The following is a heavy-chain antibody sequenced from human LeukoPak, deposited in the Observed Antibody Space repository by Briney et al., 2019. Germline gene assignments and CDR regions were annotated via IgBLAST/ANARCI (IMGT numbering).Heavy chain of an antibody. CDR2: IYPGGGST. CDR1: GYTFTSYY. J-gene: IGHJ4*02. Sequence: ASVKVSCKASGYTFTSYYIHWVRQAPGQGLEWMGIIYPGGGSTSYAQKFQGRVTMTRDMSTSTVYMELRSLRSDDTAVYYCARFGVLWFGELLSNKYYFDYWGQGTLVTVSS. V-gene: IGHV1-46*01. CDR3: ARFGVLWFGELLSNKYYFDY. D-gene: IGHD3-10*01.